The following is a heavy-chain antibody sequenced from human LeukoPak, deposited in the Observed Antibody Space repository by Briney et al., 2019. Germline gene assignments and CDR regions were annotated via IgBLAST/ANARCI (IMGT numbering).Heavy chain of an antibody. D-gene: IGHD4-23*01. Sequence: ASVKVSCKASGYTLTSYYMHWVRQAPGQGLEWMGIINPSGGSTSYAQKFQGRVTMTRDTSTSTVYMELSSLRSEDTAVYYCARELTPARYYYYYGMDVWGQGTTVTVSS. CDR3: ARELTPARYYYYYGMDV. V-gene: IGHV1-46*01. J-gene: IGHJ6*02. CDR2: INPSGGST. CDR1: GYTLTSYY.